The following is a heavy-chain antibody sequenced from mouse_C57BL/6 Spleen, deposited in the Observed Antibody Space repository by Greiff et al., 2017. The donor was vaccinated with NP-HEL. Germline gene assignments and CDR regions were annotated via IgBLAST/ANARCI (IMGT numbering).Heavy chain of an antibody. J-gene: IGHJ2*01. CDR3: ARSATGTGFDY. CDR1: GYTFTNYW. Sequence: QVQLQQSGAELVRPGTSVKMSCKASGYTFTNYWIGWAKQRPGHGLEWIGDIYPGGGYTNYNEKFKGKATLTADKSSSTAYMQFSSLASEDSAIYYGARSATGTGFDYWGQGTTLTVSS. V-gene: IGHV1-63*01. CDR2: IYPGGGYT. D-gene: IGHD4-1*01.